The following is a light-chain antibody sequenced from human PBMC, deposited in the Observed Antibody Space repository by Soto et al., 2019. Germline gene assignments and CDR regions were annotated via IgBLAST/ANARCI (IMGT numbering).Light chain of an antibody. CDR1: QGISSA. V-gene: IGKV1D-13*01. J-gene: IGKJ1*01. CDR2: DAS. CDR3: QQFNNYPSWT. Sequence: AIQLTQSPSSLSASVGDRVTITCRASQGISSALAWYQQKPGKAPKLLIYDASSLGSGVPSRFSGSGAGTDFTLTISSLQPEDFATYYFQQFNNYPSWTFGQGTKVEIK.